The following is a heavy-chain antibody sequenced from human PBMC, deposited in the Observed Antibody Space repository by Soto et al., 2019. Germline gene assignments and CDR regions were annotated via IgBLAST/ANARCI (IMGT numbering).Heavy chain of an antibody. V-gene: IGHV3-74*01. J-gene: IGHJ4*02. D-gene: IGHD3-9*01. CDR1: GFTFSNYW. CDR2: INEDESNT. CDR3: ARGLVLDY. Sequence: EVQLVESGGGLVQPGGSLRLSCATSGFTFSNYWMHWVRQAPGKGPVWVSRINEDESNTNYADSVKGRFTISRDNAKNTLYLQMNRLIAEDTAVYYFARGLVLDYWGQGTRVTVSS.